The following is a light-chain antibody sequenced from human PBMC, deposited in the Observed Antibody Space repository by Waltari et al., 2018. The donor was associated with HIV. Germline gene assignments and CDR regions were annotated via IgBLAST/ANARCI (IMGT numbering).Light chain of an antibody. CDR1: SSDVGGYNY. Sequence: QSALTQPASVSGSPGQSLTISCTGTSSDVGGYNYVAWYQQHPGKAPKLLVYAGSNRPSGVSKRFSGSKSGNTASLTISGLQAEDEADYYCSSYTSSSTLSYVFGTGTKVTVL. CDR3: SSYTSSSTLSYV. V-gene: IGLV2-14*01. J-gene: IGLJ1*01. CDR2: AGS.